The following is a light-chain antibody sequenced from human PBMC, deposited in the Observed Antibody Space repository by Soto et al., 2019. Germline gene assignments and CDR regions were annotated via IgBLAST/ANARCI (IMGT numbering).Light chain of an antibody. J-gene: IGLJ1*01. CDR3: CSRTTSHTYV. V-gene: IGLV2-14*03. CDR1: ISDTGHYDY. Sequence: QSVLTQPWSLSGSPGQSITIACTGTISDTGHYDYVWWYQQQPGKAPNIRIYHVTYRPSGVSNRYSGSKSGNSASLTISGLQADDEADYYCCSRTTSHTYVFGSGTKVTVL. CDR2: HVT.